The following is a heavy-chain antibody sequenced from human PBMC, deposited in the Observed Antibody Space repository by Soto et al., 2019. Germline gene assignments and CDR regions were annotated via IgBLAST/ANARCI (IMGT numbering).Heavy chain of an antibody. V-gene: IGHV3-9*01. Sequence: SLRLSCAASGFTFDDYAMHWVRQAPGKGLEWVSGISWNSGSIGYADSVKGRFTISRDNAKNSLYLQMNSLRAEDTALYYCAKDINRRSYYYYGMDVWGQGTTVTVSS. CDR1: GFTFDDYA. J-gene: IGHJ6*02. CDR2: ISWNSGSI. CDR3: AKDINRRSYYYYGMDV.